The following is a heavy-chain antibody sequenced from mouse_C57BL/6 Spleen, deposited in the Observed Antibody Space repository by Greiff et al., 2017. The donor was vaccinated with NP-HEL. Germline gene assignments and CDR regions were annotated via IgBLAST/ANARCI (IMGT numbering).Heavy chain of an antibody. D-gene: IGHD2-10*02. CDR3: TGGEKYGYYFDY. CDR1: GFTFSSYA. Sequence: DVQLVESGEGLVKPGGSLKLSCAASGFTFSSYAMSWVRQTPEKRLEWVAYISSGGDYINYADTVKGRFTISRDNARNTLYLQMSSLKSEDTAMYYCTGGEKYGYYFDYWGQGTTLTVSS. CDR2: ISSGGDYI. J-gene: IGHJ2*01. V-gene: IGHV5-9-1*02.